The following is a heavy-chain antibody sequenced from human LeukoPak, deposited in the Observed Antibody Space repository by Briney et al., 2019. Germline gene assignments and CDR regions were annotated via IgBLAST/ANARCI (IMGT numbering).Heavy chain of an antibody. CDR1: GFTFSSYW. D-gene: IGHD3-22*01. CDR3: ARDIYSSGYYFN. CDR2: INQDGSEK. J-gene: IGHJ4*02. V-gene: IGHV3-7*03. Sequence: GGSLRLSCAVSGFTFSSYWMSWVRQAPGKGLEWVANINQDGSEKYYEDSVKGRVTISRDNAKNSLYLQMNSLRAEDTAVYYCARDIYSSGYYFNWGQGTLVTVSS.